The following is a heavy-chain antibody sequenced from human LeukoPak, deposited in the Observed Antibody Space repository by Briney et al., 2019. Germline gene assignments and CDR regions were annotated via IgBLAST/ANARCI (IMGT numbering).Heavy chain of an antibody. J-gene: IGHJ4*02. Sequence: GGSLRLSCAASGFTFSSYGMHWVRQAPGKGLEWVAVIWYDGSNKYYADSVKGRFTISRDNSKNTLYLQMNNLRAEDTALYYCARDPGYAIYYFDYWGQGTLVTVSS. V-gene: IGHV3-33*01. CDR2: IWYDGSNK. D-gene: IGHD3-9*01. CDR3: ARDPGYAIYYFDY. CDR1: GFTFSSYG.